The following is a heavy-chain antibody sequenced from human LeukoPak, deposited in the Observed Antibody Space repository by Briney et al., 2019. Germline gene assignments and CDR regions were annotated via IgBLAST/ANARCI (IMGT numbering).Heavy chain of an antibody. Sequence: GRSLRLSCAASGFTFSSYGMHWVRQAPGKGPEWVAVISYDGSKYYADSVKGRFTISRDNSKNTLYLQMNSLRAEDTAVYYCASGMDVWGQGTTVTVSS. CDR1: GFTFSSYG. V-gene: IGHV3-30*03. J-gene: IGHJ6*02. CDR2: ISYDGSK. CDR3: ASGMDV.